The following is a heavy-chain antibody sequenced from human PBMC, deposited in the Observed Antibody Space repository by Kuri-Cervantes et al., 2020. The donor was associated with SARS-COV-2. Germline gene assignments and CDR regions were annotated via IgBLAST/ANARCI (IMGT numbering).Heavy chain of an antibody. CDR2: INPNTGDT. Sequence: ASVKVSCKASGYTFTSYDINWVRQATGQGLEWMGWINPNTGDTKYAQKFQGRVTMTRDTSISTAYMELSRLRSDDTAVYYCARAAEGRYYFDYWGQGTLVTVSS. CDR1: GYTFTSYD. J-gene: IGHJ4*02. CDR3: ARAAEGRYYFDY. V-gene: IGHV1-2*02.